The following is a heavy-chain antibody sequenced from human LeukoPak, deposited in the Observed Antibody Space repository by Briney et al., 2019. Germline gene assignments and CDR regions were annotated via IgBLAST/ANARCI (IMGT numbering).Heavy chain of an antibody. CDR3: ARGGTLGFDYVWGSYPHAFDY. J-gene: IGHJ4*02. CDR1: GYTFTGYY. CDR2: INPNSGGT. D-gene: IGHD3-16*02. Sequence: ASVKVSCKASGYTFTGYYMHWVRQAPGQGLEWMGWINPNSGGTNYAQKFQGWVTMTRDTSSSTAYMELSRLRSDDTAVYYCARGGTLGFDYVWGSYPHAFDYWGQGTPVTVSS. V-gene: IGHV1-2*04.